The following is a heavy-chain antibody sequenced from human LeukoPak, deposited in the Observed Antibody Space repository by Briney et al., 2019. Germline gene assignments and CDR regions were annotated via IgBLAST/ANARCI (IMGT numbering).Heavy chain of an antibody. V-gene: IGHV4-34*01. CDR2: INHSGST. CDR1: GGSFSGYY. J-gene: IGHJ4*02. D-gene: IGHD2-2*01. Sequence: SETLSRTCAVYGGSFSGYYWSWIRQPPGKGLEWIGEINHSGSTNYNPSLKSRVTISVDTSKNQFSLKLSSVTAADTAVYYCARGYCSSTSCFGSTIPFDYWGQGTLVTVSS. CDR3: ARGYCSSTSCFGSTIPFDY.